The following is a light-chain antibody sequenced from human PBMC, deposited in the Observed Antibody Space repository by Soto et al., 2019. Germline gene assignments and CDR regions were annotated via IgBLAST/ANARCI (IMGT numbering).Light chain of an antibody. CDR1: SSDVGDYNY. J-gene: IGLJ2*01. CDR2: EVI. Sequence: QSALTQPASVSASPGQSITISCTGTSSDVGDYNYVSWYQQYPGKAPKLMIYEVINRPSGVSNRFSGSKSGNTASLTISGLQDEDEADYYCSSYRSNSLLVFGGGTKLTVL. V-gene: IGLV2-14*01. CDR3: SSYRSNSLLV.